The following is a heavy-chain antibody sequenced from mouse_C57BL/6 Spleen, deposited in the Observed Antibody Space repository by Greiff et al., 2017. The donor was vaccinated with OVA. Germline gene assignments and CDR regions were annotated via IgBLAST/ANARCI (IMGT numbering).Heavy chain of an antibody. CDR1: GFNIKDYY. CDR3: ARDYGSSYSYWYFDV. J-gene: IGHJ1*03. CDR2: IDPEDGET. V-gene: IGHV14-2*01. D-gene: IGHD1-1*01. Sequence: QVVESGAELVKPGASVKLSCTASGFNIKDYYMHWVKQRTEQGLEWIGRIDPEDGETKYAPKFQGKATITADTSSNTAYLQLSSLTSEDTAVYYCARDYGSSYSYWYFDVWGTGTTVTVSS.